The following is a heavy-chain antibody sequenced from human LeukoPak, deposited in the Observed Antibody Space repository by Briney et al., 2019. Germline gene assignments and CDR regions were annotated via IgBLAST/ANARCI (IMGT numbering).Heavy chain of an antibody. D-gene: IGHD6-19*01. CDR2: INHSGST. CDR1: GGSFSGYY. Sequence: SETLSLTCAVYGGSFSGYYWSWIRQPPGKGLEWIGEINHSGSTNYNPSLKSRVTISVGTSKNQFSLKLSSVTAADTAVYYCARGLRGAVAGPDYWGQGTLVTVSS. J-gene: IGHJ4*02. V-gene: IGHV4-34*01. CDR3: ARGLRGAVAGPDY.